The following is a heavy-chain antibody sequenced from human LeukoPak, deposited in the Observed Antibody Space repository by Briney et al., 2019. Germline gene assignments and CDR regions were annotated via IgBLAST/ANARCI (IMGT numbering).Heavy chain of an antibody. J-gene: IGHJ4*02. D-gene: IGHD6-13*01. CDR3: ARDASFIAAAGTLDY. CDR2: IYHSGST. CDR1: GGSISSGGYY. V-gene: IGHV4-30-2*01. Sequence: KPSETLSLTCTVSGGSISSGGYYWSWIRQPPGKGLEWIGYIYHSGSTYYNPSLKSRVTISVDRSKNQFSLKLSSVTAADTAVYYCARDASFIAAAGTLDYWGQGTLVTVSS.